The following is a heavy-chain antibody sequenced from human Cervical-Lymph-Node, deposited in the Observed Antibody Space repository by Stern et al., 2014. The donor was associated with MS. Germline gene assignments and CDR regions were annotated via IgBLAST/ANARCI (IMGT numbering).Heavy chain of an antibody. J-gene: IGHJ4*02. CDR2: IYYGGRT. CDR1: GGSITSSYH. Sequence: QVQLVESGPGLLKPSETLSLTCTVSGGSITSSYHWGWIRQPPGKGLEWIGTIYYGGRTYYNPSLKSRLPLSVDTSKSQFSLMLTSVTASDTAVYYCARHKPSPLSSPRPLDYWGQGTLVAVSS. V-gene: IGHV4-39*01. CDR3: ARHKPSPLSSPRPLDY. D-gene: IGHD6-6*01.